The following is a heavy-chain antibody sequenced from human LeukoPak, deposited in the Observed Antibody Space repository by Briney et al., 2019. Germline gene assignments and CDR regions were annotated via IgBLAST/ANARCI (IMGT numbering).Heavy chain of an antibody. CDR2: INHSGST. D-gene: IGHD2-2*01. CDR3: ARVMKRGIVVVPAARLNWFDP. CDR1: GGSFSGYY. V-gene: IGHV4-34*01. Sequence: SETLSLXCAVYGGSFSGYYWSWIRQPPGKGLEWIGEINHSGSTNYNPSLKSRVTISVDTSKNQFSLKLSSVTAADAAVYYCARVMKRGIVVVPAARLNWFDPWGQGTLVTVS. J-gene: IGHJ5*02.